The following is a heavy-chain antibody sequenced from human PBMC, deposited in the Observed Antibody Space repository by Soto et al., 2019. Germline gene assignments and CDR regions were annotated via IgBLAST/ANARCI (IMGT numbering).Heavy chain of an antibody. CDR1: GFSLITSGVG. J-gene: IGHJ4*02. CDR2: IYWDDDK. Sequence: QITLKEAGPTLVKPTQTLTLTCSFSGFSLITSGVGVGWIRQPPGKALEWLALIYWDDDKGYSTSLKGRLTNTKDTSRNQFALTMTNMDPADTATYYCAHAMAPRIFDSWGQGTLVTVSS. V-gene: IGHV2-5*02. CDR3: AHAMAPRIFDS.